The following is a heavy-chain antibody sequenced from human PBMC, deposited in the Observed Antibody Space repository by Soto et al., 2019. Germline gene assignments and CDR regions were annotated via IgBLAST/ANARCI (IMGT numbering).Heavy chain of an antibody. CDR3: ARVKIAVAGGYNWFDP. CDR1: GGSISSGDYY. J-gene: IGHJ5*02. D-gene: IGHD6-19*01. CDR2: IYYSGST. V-gene: IGHV4-30-4*01. Sequence: SETLYLTCTVSGGSISSGDYYWSWIRQPPGKGLEWIGYIYYSGSTYYNPSLKSRVTISVDTSKNQFSLKLSSVTAADTAVYYCARVKIAVAGGYNWFDPWGQGTLVTVSS.